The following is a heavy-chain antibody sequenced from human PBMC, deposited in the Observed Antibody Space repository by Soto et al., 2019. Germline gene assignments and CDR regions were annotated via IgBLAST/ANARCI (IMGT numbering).Heavy chain of an antibody. J-gene: IGHJ3*02. CDR2: IDTGNGNT. Sequence: ASVKVSCKASGFTFTSSAVQWVRQARGQRLEWIGWIDTGNGNTNYSQKLQGRVTITRDTSASTAYMQLSSLTSEDTAVYYCARDRKNWNYATHDAFDIWGQGTMVIGSS. CDR1: GFTFTSSA. D-gene: IGHD1-7*01. V-gene: IGHV1-3*04. CDR3: ARDRKNWNYATHDAFDI.